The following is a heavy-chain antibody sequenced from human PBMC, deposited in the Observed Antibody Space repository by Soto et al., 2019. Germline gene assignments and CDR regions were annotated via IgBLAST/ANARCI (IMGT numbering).Heavy chain of an antibody. V-gene: IGHV4-30-2*01. D-gene: IGHD3-3*01. J-gene: IGHJ6*02. CDR3: ARAASGRYYYYGMDV. Sequence: PSETLSLTCTVSGGSISSGDYYWSWIRQPPGKGLEWIGYIYHSGSTYYNPSLKSRVTISVDRSKNQFSLKLSSVTAADTAVYYCARAASGRYYYYGMDVWGQGTTVTVSS. CDR1: GGSISSGDYY. CDR2: IYHSGST.